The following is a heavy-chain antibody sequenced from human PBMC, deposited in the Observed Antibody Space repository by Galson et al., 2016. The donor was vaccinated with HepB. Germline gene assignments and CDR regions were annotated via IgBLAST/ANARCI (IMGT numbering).Heavy chain of an antibody. V-gene: IGHV3-21*01. CDR2: ISSSSSYI. Sequence: SLRLSCAASGFTFSSYSMAWIRQPPGKGLEWVSSISSSSSYIHYADSVRGRFTISRDITKNSLYLQMNSLRVEDTAVYYCARGWDTSGWNIDYWGQGKLVTVSS. D-gene: IGHD6-19*01. J-gene: IGHJ4*02. CDR1: GFTFSSYS. CDR3: ARGWDTSGWNIDY.